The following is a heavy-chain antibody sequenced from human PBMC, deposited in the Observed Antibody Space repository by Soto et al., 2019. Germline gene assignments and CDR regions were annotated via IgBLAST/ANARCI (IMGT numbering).Heavy chain of an antibody. J-gene: IGHJ4*02. Sequence: SETRCLTCTVSGGSMSSSGHYLGCIRQAPGKGLEWIGNISYSGSTYYNPSLRSRVTISVDTSNNQFSLKLSSATAADTAVYYCARGYCSGGSCRDIDYWGQGTLVT. V-gene: IGHV4-39*01. D-gene: IGHD2-15*01. CDR2: ISYSGST. CDR3: ARGYCSGGSCRDIDY. CDR1: GGSMSSSGHY.